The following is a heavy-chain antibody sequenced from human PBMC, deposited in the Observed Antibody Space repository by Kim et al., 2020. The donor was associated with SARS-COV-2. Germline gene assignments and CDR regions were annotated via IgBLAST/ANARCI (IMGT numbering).Heavy chain of an antibody. V-gene: IGHV4-31*02. CDR3: ARFTKPGRSVDV. CDR2: T. Sequence: THYQPSLESRVTISVDTSKIQFSLQRGSVTAADTAVYYCARFTKPGRSVDVGGKGTTVTVSS. D-gene: IGHD1-1*01. J-gene: IGHJ6*04.